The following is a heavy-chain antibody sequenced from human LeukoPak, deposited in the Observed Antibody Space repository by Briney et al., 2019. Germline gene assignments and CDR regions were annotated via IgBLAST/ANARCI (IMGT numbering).Heavy chain of an antibody. V-gene: IGHV3-23*01. CDR2: IVGGGVTT. D-gene: IGHD5-18*01. CDR1: GFTFSSYE. J-gene: IGHJ4*02. Sequence: GGSLRLSCAASGFTFSSYEMNWVRQAPGKGRECVSGIVGGGVTTYYADSVKGRFTISRDNSKNTLYLHMNGLRVEDTAIYYCARDERWIQFNYWGQGTLVTVSS. CDR3: ARDERWIQFNY.